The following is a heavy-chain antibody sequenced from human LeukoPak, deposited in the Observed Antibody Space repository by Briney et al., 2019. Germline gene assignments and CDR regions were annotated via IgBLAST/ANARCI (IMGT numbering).Heavy chain of an antibody. D-gene: IGHD3-3*01. CDR2: IIPILGIA. CDR3: ANSQRRFLEELYYYYYMDV. J-gene: IGHJ6*03. CDR1: GGTFSSYT. Sequence: STVKVSCKASGGTFSSYTISWVRQAPGQGLEWMGRIIPILGIANYAQRFQGRVTITADKSTSTAYMELSSLRSEDASVYYCANSQRRFLEELYYYYYMDVWGKGTTVTVSS. V-gene: IGHV1-69*02.